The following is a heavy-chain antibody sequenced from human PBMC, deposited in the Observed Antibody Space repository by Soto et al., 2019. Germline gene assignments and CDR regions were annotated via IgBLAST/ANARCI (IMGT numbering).Heavy chain of an antibody. CDR1: GFTFRDYG. J-gene: IGHJ4*02. CDR3: SRGRHSSHWLGYYFEY. D-gene: IGHD6-19*01. Sequence: EVQLVESGGGLVQPGRSLRLSCIASGFTFRDYGMSGFRQAPGKGPEWVGFIRSQAHGGTTEYAASVKGRVSVSRDDSKSIDYVQMSSLRSEDTAVYYCSRGRHSSHWLGYYFEYWGQGTLVTVSS. V-gene: IGHV3-49*03. CDR2: IRSQAHGGTT.